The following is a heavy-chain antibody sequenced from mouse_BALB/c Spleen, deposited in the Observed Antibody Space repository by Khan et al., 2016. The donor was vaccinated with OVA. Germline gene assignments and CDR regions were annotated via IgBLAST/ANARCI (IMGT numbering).Heavy chain of an antibody. D-gene: IGHD2-4*01. CDR1: GYTFTDYA. CDR2: ISTYYGDA. J-gene: IGHJ2*01. V-gene: IGHV1S137*01. Sequence: VQLQESGAELVRPGVSVKISCKGSGYTFTDYAMHWVKQSHAKSLEWMGVISTYYGDASYNQKFKGKATMTVDKSSSTAYMELARLTSEDSAIYYCARYDYYFDYWGQGTALTVSS. CDR3: ARYDYYFDY.